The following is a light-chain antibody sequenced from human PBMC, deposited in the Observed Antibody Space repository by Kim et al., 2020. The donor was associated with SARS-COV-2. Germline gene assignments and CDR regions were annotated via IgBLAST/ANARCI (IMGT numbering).Light chain of an antibody. CDR1: QSISTW. J-gene: IGKJ2*01. CDR2: DAS. V-gene: IGKV1-5*01. Sequence: ESVGDRVTTTCRASQSISTWLAWYQQKPGKAPKLLIYDASSLESGVPSRFSGSGSGAEFTLTISSLQPDDFATYYCQQYHLYSGTFGQGTKLEI. CDR3: QQYHLYSGT.